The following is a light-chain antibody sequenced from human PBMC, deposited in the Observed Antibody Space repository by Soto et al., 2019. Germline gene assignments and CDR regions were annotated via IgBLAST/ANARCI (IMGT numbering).Light chain of an antibody. V-gene: IGKV3-11*01. CDR1: QSVSTY. CDR3: QHREDWPLT. J-gene: IGKJ4*01. Sequence: EIVLTQSPPTLSLSPGERAPLSCTARQSVSTYLAWYQQKPGQAPRLLIYDASKRATGIPARFSGGGSGTDFTLTISSLEPEDFAVYYCQHREDWPLTFGGGTKVDIK. CDR2: DAS.